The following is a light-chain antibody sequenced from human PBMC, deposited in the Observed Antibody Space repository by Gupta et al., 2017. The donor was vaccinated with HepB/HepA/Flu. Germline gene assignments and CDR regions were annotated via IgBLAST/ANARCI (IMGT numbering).Light chain of an antibody. J-gene: IGKJ1*01. CDR3: QQYNKWPT. CDR1: QSIGSD. Sequence: EIVMTQSPATLSVSPGGRATLSCRASQSIGSDLAWYQQKPGQAPRLLIYDVSTRATGIPARFSGSGSGTEFTLTISSLQSEDFAIYHCQQYNKWPTFGQGTKVEIK. CDR2: DVS. V-gene: IGKV3D-15*01.